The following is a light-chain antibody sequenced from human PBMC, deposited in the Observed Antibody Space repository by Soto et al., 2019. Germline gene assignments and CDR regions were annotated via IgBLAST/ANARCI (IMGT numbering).Light chain of an antibody. Sequence: DIQMTQSPSTLSACVGDRVPITCRASQSISSWLAWYQQKPVKAPKLLIYDASSLESGVPSRFSGTESGTELTLTISSLRPDDFANYYCQQYNDYSAWTFGQGTKVDIK. CDR1: QSISSW. V-gene: IGKV1-5*01. CDR3: QQYNDYSAWT. J-gene: IGKJ1*01. CDR2: DAS.